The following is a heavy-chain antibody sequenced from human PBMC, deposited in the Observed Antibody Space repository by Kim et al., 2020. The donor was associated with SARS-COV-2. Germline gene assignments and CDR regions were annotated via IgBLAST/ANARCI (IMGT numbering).Heavy chain of an antibody. V-gene: IGHV3-33*01. D-gene: IGHD3-10*01. CDR1: GFTFSSYG. J-gene: IGHJ4*02. CDR3: ARAEIGELLSD. Sequence: GGSLRLSCAASGFTFSSYGMHWVRQAPGKGLEWVVVIWYDGSNKYYADSVKGRFTISRDNSKNTLYLQMNSLRAEDTAVYYCARAEIGELLSDWGQGTLVTVSS. CDR2: IWYDGSNK.